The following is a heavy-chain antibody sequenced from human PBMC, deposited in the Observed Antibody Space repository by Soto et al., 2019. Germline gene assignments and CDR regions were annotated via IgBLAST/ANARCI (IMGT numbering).Heavy chain of an antibody. V-gene: IGHV3-7*03. CDR2: IKEDGSEK. CDR3: ARYRSLDP. CDR1: GFILRNYW. D-gene: IGHD3-16*02. Sequence: LRLSCADSGFILRNYWMSWVRQAPGMGLQWVASIKEDGSEKYYVDPVKGRFTIPRENAKNSLYLQMNSLRAEDTAVYYCARYRSLDPWGQGILVTVSS. J-gene: IGHJ5*02.